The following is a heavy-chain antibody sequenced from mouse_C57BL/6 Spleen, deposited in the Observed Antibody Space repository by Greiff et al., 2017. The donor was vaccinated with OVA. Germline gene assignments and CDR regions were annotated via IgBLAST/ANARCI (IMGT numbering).Heavy chain of an antibody. V-gene: IGHV1-39*01. CDR1: GYSFTDYN. J-gene: IGHJ2*01. CDR3: ARGGDYGSSPHDY. Sequence: EVQLPQSGPELVKPGASVKISCKASGYSFTDYNMNWVKQSNGKGLEWIGVINPNYGTTSYNQKFKGKATLTVDQSSSTAYMQLNSLTSEDSAVYYCARGGDYGSSPHDYWGQGTTLTVSS. D-gene: IGHD1-1*01. CDR2: INPNYGTT.